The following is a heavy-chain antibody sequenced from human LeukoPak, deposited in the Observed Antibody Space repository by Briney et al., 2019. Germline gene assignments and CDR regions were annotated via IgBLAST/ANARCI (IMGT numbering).Heavy chain of an antibody. J-gene: IGHJ5*02. Sequence: SETLSLTCTVSGGSISSSSYYWGWIRQPPGKGLVWIGSIYYSGSTYHNSSLKSRVTISVDTSKNQFSLKLSSVTAADTAVYYCASGSGSYPTISNWFDPWGQGTLVTVSS. CDR2: IYYSGST. CDR1: GGSISSSSYY. V-gene: IGHV4-39*01. D-gene: IGHD3-10*01. CDR3: ASGSGSYPTISNWFDP.